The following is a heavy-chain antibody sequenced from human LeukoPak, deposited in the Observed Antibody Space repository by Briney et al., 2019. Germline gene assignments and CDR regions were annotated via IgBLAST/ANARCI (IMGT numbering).Heavy chain of an antibody. J-gene: IGHJ4*02. D-gene: IGHD2-2*02. CDR3: ASPPQYCSSTSCYMVY. Sequence: SETLSLTCTVSGGSISSYYWSWIRQPPGKGLEWIGSIYYSGSTYYNPSLKSRVTISVDTSKNQFSLKLSSVTAADTAVYYCASPPQYCSSTSCYMVYWGQGTLVTVSS. V-gene: IGHV4-39*01. CDR2: IYYSGST. CDR1: GGSISSYY.